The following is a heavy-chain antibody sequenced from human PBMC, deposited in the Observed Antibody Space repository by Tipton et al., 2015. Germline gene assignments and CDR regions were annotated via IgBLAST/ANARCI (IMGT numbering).Heavy chain of an antibody. D-gene: IGHD4-17*01. CDR3: ARGHKNGDSPWDY. J-gene: IGHJ4*02. CDR2: MNHSGST. Sequence: TLSLTCAVYGGSLSGYYWSWIRQPPGKGLEWIGEMNHSGSTNYNPTLKSRVTISVDTSKNQFSLKVNSVTAADTAVYYCARGHKNGDSPWDYWGQGVLVIVSS. CDR1: GGSLSGYY. V-gene: IGHV4-34*01.